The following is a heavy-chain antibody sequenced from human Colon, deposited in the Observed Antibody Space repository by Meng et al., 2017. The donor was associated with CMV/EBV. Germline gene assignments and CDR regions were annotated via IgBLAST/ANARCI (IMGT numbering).Heavy chain of an antibody. CDR1: GFTFGDYG. D-gene: IGHD3-16*01. J-gene: IGHJ4*02. Sequence: GESLKISCAASGFTFGDYGVSWVRQAPGKGLEWVAFIRSGAYTGTSEYAASVEGRFTVSRDDSKSVAYLQMNNLKNEDTAVHFCTRDRGRVTPPDYWGQGTLVTVSS. V-gene: IGHV3-49*04. CDR2: IRSGAYTGTS. CDR3: TRDRGRVTPPDY.